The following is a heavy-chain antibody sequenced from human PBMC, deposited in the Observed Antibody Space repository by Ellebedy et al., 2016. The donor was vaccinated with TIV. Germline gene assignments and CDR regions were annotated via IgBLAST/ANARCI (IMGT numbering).Heavy chain of an antibody. Sequence: GESLKISCAASGFTFNSYAMGWVRQAPGKGLEFVANIDQGGNAKHYVDSVKGRFTISRDNAKNSLFMQMNNLRAEDTAVYYCARTGYGYHGMDVWGQGTTVSVSS. J-gene: IGHJ6*02. V-gene: IGHV3-7*03. CDR2: IDQGGNAK. CDR3: ARTGYGYHGMDV. D-gene: IGHD5-12*01. CDR1: GFTFNSYA.